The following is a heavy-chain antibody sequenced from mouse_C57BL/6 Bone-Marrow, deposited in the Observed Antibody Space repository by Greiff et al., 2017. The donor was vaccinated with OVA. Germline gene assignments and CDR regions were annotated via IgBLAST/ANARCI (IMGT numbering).Heavy chain of an antibody. J-gene: IGHJ3*01. Sequence: VQLQQSGAELVRPGASVKLSCTASGFNIKDDYMHWVKQRPEQGLEWIGWIDPENGDTEYASKFQGKATITADTSSNTAYLQLSSLTSEDTAVYYCTRFRRGFAYWGQGTLVTVSA. CDR2: IDPENGDT. CDR1: GFNIKDDY. V-gene: IGHV14-4*01. CDR3: TRFRRGFAY.